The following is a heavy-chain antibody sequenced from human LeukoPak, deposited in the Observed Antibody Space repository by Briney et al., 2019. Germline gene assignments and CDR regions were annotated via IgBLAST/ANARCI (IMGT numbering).Heavy chain of an antibody. CDR2: ISSSSSYI. J-gene: IGHJ4*02. Sequence: GGSLRLSCAASGFTFSSYSMNWVRQAPGKGLEWVSSISSSSSYIYYADSVKGRSTISRDNAKNSLYLQMNSLRAEDTAVYYCASSAYDFWSGYSYWGQGTLVTVSS. D-gene: IGHD3-3*01. CDR3: ASSAYDFWSGYSY. V-gene: IGHV3-21*01. CDR1: GFTFSSYS.